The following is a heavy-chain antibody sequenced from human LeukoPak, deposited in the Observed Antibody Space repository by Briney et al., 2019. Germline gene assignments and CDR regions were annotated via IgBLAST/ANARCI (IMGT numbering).Heavy chain of an antibody. Sequence: SETLSLTCTVSGGSISSYYWNWIRQPPGKGLEWIGHIYYDGSTNYNPSLKSRVTISLDTSKNQFSLKLSSVTAADTAVYSCVRRVSATSVTAETNWLDPWGQGTLVTVSS. CDR2: IYYDGST. V-gene: IGHV4-59*01. CDR1: GGSISSYY. J-gene: IGHJ5*02. D-gene: IGHD4-17*01. CDR3: VRRVSATSVTAETNWLDP.